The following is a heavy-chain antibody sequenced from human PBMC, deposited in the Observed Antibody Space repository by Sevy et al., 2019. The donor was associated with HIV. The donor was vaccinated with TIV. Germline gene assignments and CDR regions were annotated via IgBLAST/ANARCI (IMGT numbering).Heavy chain of an antibody. CDR1: GFTISSIY. CDR2: IYSGGGT. J-gene: IGHJ6*02. Sequence: GGSLRLSCAASGFTISSIYINWVRQAPGKGLEWVSVIYSGGGTYYADSVKGRFPISRDDSENTVYLQMTSLRVEDTAVYYCARDWGVGNYRAMDVWGQGTTVTVSS. CDR3: ARDWGVGNYRAMDV. V-gene: IGHV3-53*01. D-gene: IGHD3-16*01.